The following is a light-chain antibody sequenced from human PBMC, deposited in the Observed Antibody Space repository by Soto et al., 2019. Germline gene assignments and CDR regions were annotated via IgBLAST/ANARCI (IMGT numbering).Light chain of an antibody. CDR2: DAS. J-gene: IGKJ5*01. CDR1: ESVDFH. Sequence: EIVMRESPATLSVSPGERATLSCWASESVDFHLAWYQQKPGQAPRLLIYDASVRATGTPARFSGSGSGTAFTLTTSSLEPEDFALYYCQQRSTWPTFGQGTRLEIK. V-gene: IGKV3-11*01. CDR3: QQRSTWPT.